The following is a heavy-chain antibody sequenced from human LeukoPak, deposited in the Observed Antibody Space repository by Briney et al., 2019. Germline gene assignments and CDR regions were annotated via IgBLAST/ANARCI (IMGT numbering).Heavy chain of an antibody. CDR3: AKTYYYGSGSYPIDAFDI. V-gene: IGHV3-30*18. CDR1: GFIFSTYG. CDR2: MSYDGTNK. J-gene: IGHJ3*02. D-gene: IGHD3-10*01. Sequence: GGSLRLSCTASGFIFSTYGAHWVRQAPGKGLEWVAVMSYDGTNKYYTDSVRGRFNISRENSKNTPCRQKNSLRAEDTAVYYRAKTYYYGSGSYPIDAFDIWGQRAKVTVPS.